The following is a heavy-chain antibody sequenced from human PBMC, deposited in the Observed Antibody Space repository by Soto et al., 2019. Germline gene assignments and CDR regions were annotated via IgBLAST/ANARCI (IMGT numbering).Heavy chain of an antibody. D-gene: IGHD6-19*01. J-gene: IGHJ6*02. CDR2: ITYDGSHT. CDR1: GFDFSKYG. V-gene: IGHV3-30*18. Sequence: QVQLVQSGGGLVQPGRSLRLSCAASGFDFSKYGLHWVRQTPGKGLEWVAFITYDGSHTDHVDSVKGRFTVSRDNSMNMLYLEMDSLRPEDTAVYYCAKDVTVAGAPFYNTGLEVLGQGTTVTVTS. CDR3: AKDVTVAGAPFYNTGLEV.